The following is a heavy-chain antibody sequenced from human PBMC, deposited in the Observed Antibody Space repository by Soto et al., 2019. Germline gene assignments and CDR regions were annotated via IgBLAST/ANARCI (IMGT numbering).Heavy chain of an antibody. Sequence: GGSLRLSCAASGFTFSSYGMHWVRQAPGKGLEWVAVISYDGSNKYYADSVKGRFTISRDNSKNTLYLQMNSLRAEDTAVYYCAKDRVHSYGYYYYYGMDVWGQGTTVTVSS. D-gene: IGHD5-18*01. CDR3: AKDRVHSYGYYYYYGMDV. V-gene: IGHV3-30*18. J-gene: IGHJ6*02. CDR2: ISYDGSNK. CDR1: GFTFSSYG.